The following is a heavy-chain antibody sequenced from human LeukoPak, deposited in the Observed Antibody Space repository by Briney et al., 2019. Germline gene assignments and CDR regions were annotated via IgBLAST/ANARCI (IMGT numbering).Heavy chain of an antibody. V-gene: IGHV3-23*01. D-gene: IGHD4-17*01. CDR3: AKALTVTRVYNCFDP. CDR2: ISGSGGST. J-gene: IGHJ5*02. CDR1: GFTFSGYA. Sequence: PGRSLRLSCAASGFTFSGYAMSWVRQAPGEGLEWVSGISGSGGSTYYADSVKGRFTISRDNSKNTLYLQMNSLRAEDTAVYYCAKALTVTRVYNCFDPWGQGTLVTVSS.